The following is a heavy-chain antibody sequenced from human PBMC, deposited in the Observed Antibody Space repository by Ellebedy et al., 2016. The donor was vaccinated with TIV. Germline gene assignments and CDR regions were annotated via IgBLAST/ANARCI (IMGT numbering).Heavy chain of an antibody. J-gene: IGHJ4*02. D-gene: IGHD3-22*01. CDR3: TMSSGYYTAFDY. V-gene: IGHV3-73*01. CDR2: IRSKANSYAT. Sequence: GGSLRLSXAASGFTFSGSAMHWVRQASGKGLEWVGRIRSKANSYATAYAASVKGRFTISRDDSKNTAYLQMNSLKTEDTAVYYCTMSSGYYTAFDYWGQGTLVTVSS. CDR1: GFTFSGSA.